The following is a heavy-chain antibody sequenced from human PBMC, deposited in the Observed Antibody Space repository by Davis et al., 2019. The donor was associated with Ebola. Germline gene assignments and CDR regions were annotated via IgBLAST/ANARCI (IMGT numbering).Heavy chain of an antibody. J-gene: IGHJ3*02. CDR3: ARDTRPCGGDCYDDTFDM. V-gene: IGHV4-59*12. CDR2: IHHGGSS. CDR1: GVSITTFF. D-gene: IGHD2-21*01. Sequence: PSETLSLTCTLSGVSITTFFWSWIRQPPGKGLEWVGYIHHGGSSNSNPSLRSRVPFSIDTSKSQVSLKLTSVTAADTAVYYCARDTRPCGGDCYDDTFDMWGQGTMVIVSS.